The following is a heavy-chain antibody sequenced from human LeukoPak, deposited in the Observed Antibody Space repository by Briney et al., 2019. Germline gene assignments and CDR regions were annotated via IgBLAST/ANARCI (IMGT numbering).Heavy chain of an antibody. CDR3: ARSPSDYGDYNS. Sequence: ASVKVSCKASGYTFTSYGISWVRQAPGQGLEWMGRIIPILGIANYAQKFQGRVTITADKSTSTAYMELSSLRSEDTAVYYCARSPSDYGDYNSWGQGTLVTVSS. V-gene: IGHV1-69*04. J-gene: IGHJ4*02. CDR1: GYTFTSYG. CDR2: IIPILGIA. D-gene: IGHD4-17*01.